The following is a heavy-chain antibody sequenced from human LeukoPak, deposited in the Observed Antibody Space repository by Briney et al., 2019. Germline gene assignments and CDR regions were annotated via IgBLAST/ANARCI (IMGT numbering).Heavy chain of an antibody. CDR3: AKDALTLGSIWNRRSKTDHEY. D-gene: IGHD1-20*01. V-gene: IGHV3-23*01. CDR1: GFTFSSFA. CDR2: ISGYGGGT. J-gene: IGHJ4*02. Sequence: GGSLRLSCAASGFTFSSFAMSWVRQAPGKGLEWVSAISGYGGGTYYADSVKGRFTISRDNSKNTLYLQMNSLRAEDTAVYYCAKDALTLGSIWNRRSKTDHEYWGQGTLATVSS.